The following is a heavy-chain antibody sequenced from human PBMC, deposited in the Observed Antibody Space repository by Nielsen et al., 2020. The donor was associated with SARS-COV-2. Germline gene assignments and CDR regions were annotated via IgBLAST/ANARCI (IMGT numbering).Heavy chain of an antibody. J-gene: IGHJ6*01. D-gene: IGHD1/OR15-1a*01. CDR2: IYHSGST. CDR1: GGSISSSNW. CDR3: ARSNNPYYYYYGMDV. Sequence: GSLRLSCAVSGGSISSSNWWSWVRQPPGKGLEWIGEIYHSGSTNYNPSLKSRVTISVDTSKNQFSLKLSPVTAADTAVYYCARSNNPYYYYYGMDVWGKGPRSPSPQ. V-gene: IGHV4-4*02.